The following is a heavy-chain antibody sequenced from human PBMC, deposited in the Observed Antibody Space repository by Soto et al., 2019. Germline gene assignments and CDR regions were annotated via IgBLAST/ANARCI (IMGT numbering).Heavy chain of an antibody. Sequence: QVPLVQSGAEVKKPGASVKVSCKASGYTFTSYAMHWVRQAPGQRLEWMGWINAGNGNTKYSQKFQGRVTITRNTSASTAYMELSSLRSEDTAVYYCARGYSGSWSASEEEVWFDPWGQGALVTVSS. CDR3: ARGYSGSWSASEEEVWFDP. J-gene: IGHJ5*02. CDR1: GYTFTSYA. CDR2: INAGNGNT. V-gene: IGHV1-3*01. D-gene: IGHD6-13*01.